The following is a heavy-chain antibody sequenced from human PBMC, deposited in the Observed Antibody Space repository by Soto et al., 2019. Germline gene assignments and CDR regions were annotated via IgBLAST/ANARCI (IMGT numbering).Heavy chain of an antibody. CDR1: GFTFSNYW. V-gene: IGHV3-7*01. D-gene: IGHD2-2*01. Sequence: GGSLRLSCAASGFTFSNYWMAWVRQAPGKGLEWVANIKSDGSERFHVDSVKGRFTISRDNAQNSLYLEMSGLGAEDSAVYFCARCHAYRNFYYYYMDVWGKGTTVTVSS. CDR2: IKSDGSER. J-gene: IGHJ6*03. CDR3: ARCHAYRNFYYYYMDV.